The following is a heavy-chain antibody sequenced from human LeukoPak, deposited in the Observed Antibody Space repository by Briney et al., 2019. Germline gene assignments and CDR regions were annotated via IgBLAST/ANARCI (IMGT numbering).Heavy chain of an antibody. V-gene: IGHV3-21*01. Sequence: PGGSLRLSCAASGFTFSSYSVNWVRQAPGKGLEWVSSISSSSSYIYYADSVKGRFTISRDNAKNSLYLQMNSLRAEDTAVYYCARRPYCSSTSCYNGWFDPWGQGTLVTVSS. CDR2: ISSSSSYI. CDR1: GFTFSSYS. J-gene: IGHJ5*02. D-gene: IGHD2-2*02. CDR3: ARRPYCSSTSCYNGWFDP.